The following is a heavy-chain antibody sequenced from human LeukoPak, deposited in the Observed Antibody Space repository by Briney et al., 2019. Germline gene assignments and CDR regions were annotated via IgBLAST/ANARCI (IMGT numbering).Heavy chain of an antibody. V-gene: IGHV3-48*04. CDR1: GFTFSNYN. CDR2: ISSSSSTI. Sequence: PGGSLRLSCAASGFTFSNYNMNWVRQAPGKGLEWVSYISSSSSTIYYADSVKGRFAISRDNAKNSLYLQMNSLRAEDTAVYYCARDKVGATSRNWFDPWGQGTLVTVSS. CDR3: ARDKVGATSRNWFDP. D-gene: IGHD1-26*01. J-gene: IGHJ5*02.